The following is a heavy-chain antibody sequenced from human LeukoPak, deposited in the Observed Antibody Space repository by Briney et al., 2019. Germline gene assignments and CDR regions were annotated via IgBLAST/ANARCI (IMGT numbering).Heavy chain of an antibody. CDR1: GFTFDDYA. D-gene: IGHD6-19*01. J-gene: IGHJ4*02. CDR2: ISWNSGSI. Sequence: HSGGSLRLSCAASGFTFDDYAMHWVRHAPGKGLEWVSGISWNSGSIGYADSVKGRFTISRDNAKNSLYLQMNSLRAEDTALYYCAKDIFALYSSGWYGYFDYWGQGTLVTVSS. V-gene: IGHV3-9*01. CDR3: AKDIFALYSSGWYGYFDY.